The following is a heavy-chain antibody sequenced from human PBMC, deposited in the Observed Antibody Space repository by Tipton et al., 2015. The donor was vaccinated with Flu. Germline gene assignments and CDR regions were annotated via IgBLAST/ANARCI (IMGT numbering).Heavy chain of an antibody. CDR1: GFTFSSYE. Sequence: QLVQSGGGLVQPGGSLRLSCAASGFTFSSYEMNWVRQAPGKGLEWVSYISSSGSTIYYADSVKGRFTISRDNAKNSLYLQMNSLRAEDTAVYYCARDRTLYGSDSYGMDVWGQGTTVTVSS. J-gene: IGHJ6*02. CDR3: ARDRTLYGSDSYGMDV. D-gene: IGHD4-17*01. CDR2: ISSSGSTI. V-gene: IGHV3-48*03.